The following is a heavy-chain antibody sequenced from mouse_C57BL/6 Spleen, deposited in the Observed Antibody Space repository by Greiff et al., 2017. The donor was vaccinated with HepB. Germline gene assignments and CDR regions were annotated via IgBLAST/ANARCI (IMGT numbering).Heavy chain of an antibody. D-gene: IGHD2-2*01. J-gene: IGHJ4*01. V-gene: IGHV2-2*01. CDR3: ARKGDGYDVGAMDY. CDR1: GFSLTSYG. Sequence: VKLMESGPGLVQPSQRLSITCTVSGFSLTSYGVHWVRQSPGKGLEWLGVIWSGGSTDYNAAFISRLSISKDNSKSQVFFKMNSLQADDTAIYYCARKGDGYDVGAMDYWGQGTSVTVSS. CDR2: IWSGGST.